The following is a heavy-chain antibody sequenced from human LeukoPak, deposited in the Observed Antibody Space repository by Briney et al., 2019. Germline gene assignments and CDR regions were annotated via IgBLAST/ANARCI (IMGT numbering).Heavy chain of an antibody. CDR1: GFTFDDYA. J-gene: IGHJ1*01. Sequence: PGGSLRLSCAASGFTFDDYAMHWVRQAPGKGLEWVSGISWNSGSIGYADSVKGRFTISRDNAKNSLYLQMNSLRAEDTALYYCAKDRGDSYYYDPTFQHWGQGTLVTVSS. CDR3: AKDRGDSYYYDPTFQH. V-gene: IGHV3-9*01. D-gene: IGHD3-22*01. CDR2: ISWNSGSI.